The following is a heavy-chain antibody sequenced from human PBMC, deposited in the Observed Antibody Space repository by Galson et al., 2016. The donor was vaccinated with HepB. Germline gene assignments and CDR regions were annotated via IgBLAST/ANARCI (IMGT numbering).Heavy chain of an antibody. CDR1: GGSITNGGYY. CDR3: ARDGGGSSSSYFGMDV. Sequence: TLSLTCTVSGGSITNGGYYWSWIRQHPGQGLEWIGYIYKTGSTYYNPSLKSRINISVDTSKNHFSLNLNSVTAADTAVYYCARDGGGSSSSYFGMDVWGKGTTVTGAS. D-gene: IGHD6-6*01. V-gene: IGHV4-31*03. J-gene: IGHJ6*04. CDR2: IYKTGST.